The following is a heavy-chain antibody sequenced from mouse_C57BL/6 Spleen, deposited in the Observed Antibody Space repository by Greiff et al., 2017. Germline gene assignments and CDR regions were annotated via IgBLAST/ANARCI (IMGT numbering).Heavy chain of an antibody. Sequence: EVKVVESGGGLVKPGGSLKLSCAASGFTFSSYAMSWVRQTPEKRLEWVATISDGGSYTYYPDNVKGRFTISRDNAKNNLYLQMSHLKSEDTAMYYCARGDYYGSSPFDYWGQGTTLTVSS. CDR3: ARGDYYGSSPFDY. V-gene: IGHV5-4*03. D-gene: IGHD1-1*01. J-gene: IGHJ2*01. CDR2: ISDGGSYT. CDR1: GFTFSSYA.